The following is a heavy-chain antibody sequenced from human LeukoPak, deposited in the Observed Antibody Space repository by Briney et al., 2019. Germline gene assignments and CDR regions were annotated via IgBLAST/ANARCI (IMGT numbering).Heavy chain of an antibody. CDR1: GFTFDDYG. CDR2: INWNGGGK. Sequence: GGSLRLSCAASGFTFDDYGMSWVRQAPGKGLEWVSGINWNGGGKVYADSVKGRFTISRDNAKNSLYLQMNSLRAEGTALYYCARGRQETYYYDSSGIVDWGQGTLVTVSS. J-gene: IGHJ4*02. CDR3: ARGRQETYYYDSSGIVD. D-gene: IGHD3-22*01. V-gene: IGHV3-20*04.